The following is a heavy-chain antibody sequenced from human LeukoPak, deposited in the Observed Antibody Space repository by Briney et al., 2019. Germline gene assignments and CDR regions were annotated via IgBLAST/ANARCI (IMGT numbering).Heavy chain of an antibody. D-gene: IGHD3-3*01. J-gene: IGHJ5*02. CDR2: IYSSGST. Sequence: SETLSLTCTVSGDPISSYYWSWIRQPPEKGLEWIGYIYSSGSTNYNPSLRSRVTISVDTSKNQFSLKLNSVTAADTAVYYCARRGDTIFGVVNMAGWFDPWGQGTLVTVSS. CDR3: ARRGDTIFGVVNMAGWFDP. CDR1: GDPISSYY. V-gene: IGHV4-59*01.